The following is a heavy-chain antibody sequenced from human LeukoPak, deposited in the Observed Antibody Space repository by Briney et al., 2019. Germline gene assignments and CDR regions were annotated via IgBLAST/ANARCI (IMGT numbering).Heavy chain of an antibody. D-gene: IGHD3-10*01. V-gene: IGHV4-39*01. CDR1: GGSISSSSYY. J-gene: IGHJ3*02. CDR3: ARHLGFGSYNAFDI. Sequence: SETLSLTCTVSGGSISSSSYYWGWIRQPPGKGLKWIGTIYYSGSTYYNPSLKSRVTISVDTSKNQFSMNLSSVTAADTAVYYCARHLGFGSYNAFDIWGQGTMVTVSS. CDR2: IYYSGST.